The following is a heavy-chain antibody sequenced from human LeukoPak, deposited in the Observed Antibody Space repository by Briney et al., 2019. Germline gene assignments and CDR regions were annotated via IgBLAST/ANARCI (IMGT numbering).Heavy chain of an antibody. CDR3: ARSVGATSSYYYGMDV. CDR2: IWYDGSNK. V-gene: IGHV3-30*19. Sequence: GGSLRLSCAASGFTFSSYGMHWVRQAPGKGLEWVAVIWYDGSNKYYADSVKGRFTISRDNSKNTLYLQMNSLRAEDTAVYYCARSVGATSSYYYGMDVWGQGTTVTVSS. CDR1: GFTFSSYG. D-gene: IGHD1-26*01. J-gene: IGHJ6*02.